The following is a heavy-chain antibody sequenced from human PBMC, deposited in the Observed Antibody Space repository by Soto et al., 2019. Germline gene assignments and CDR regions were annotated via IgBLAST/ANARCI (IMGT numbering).Heavy chain of an antibody. CDR3: ARGLLYYYYYMDV. J-gene: IGHJ6*03. CDR2: INPNSGGT. CDR1: GYTFTGYY. V-gene: IGHV1-2*04. D-gene: IGHD2-21*01. Sequence: ASVKVSCKASGYTFTGYYMHWVRQAPGQGLEWMGWINPNSGGTNYAQKFQGWVTMTRDTSISTAYMELSRLRSDDTAVYYCARGLLYYYYYMDVWGKGTTVTVSS.